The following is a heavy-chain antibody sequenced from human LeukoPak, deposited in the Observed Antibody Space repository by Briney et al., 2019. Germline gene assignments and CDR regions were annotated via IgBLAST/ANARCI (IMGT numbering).Heavy chain of an antibody. CDR2: ISGSGGST. Sequence: GSLRLSCAAFGFTLSSYAMSWVRQAPGKGLEWVSAISGSGGSTYYADSVKGRFTISRDNSKNTLYLQMNSLRAEDTAVYYCAKDRPIWFGESLYYFDYWGQGTLVTVSS. D-gene: IGHD3-10*01. V-gene: IGHV3-23*01. CDR1: GFTLSSYA. CDR3: AKDRPIWFGESLYYFDY. J-gene: IGHJ4*02.